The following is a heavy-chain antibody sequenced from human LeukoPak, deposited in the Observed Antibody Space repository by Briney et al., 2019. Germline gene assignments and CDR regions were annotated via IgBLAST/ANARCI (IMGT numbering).Heavy chain of an antibody. CDR1: GFTVSSNY. J-gene: IGHJ4*02. V-gene: IGHV3-74*01. Sequence: GGSLRLSCVVSGFTVSSNYMSWVRQAPGKGLVWVSRINGDGISTGYADSVKGRFTVSRDNAKKTLYLQMNSLRAEDTAVYYCARDVGNFDYWGQGTLVTVSS. CDR3: ARDVGNFDY. CDR2: INGDGIST.